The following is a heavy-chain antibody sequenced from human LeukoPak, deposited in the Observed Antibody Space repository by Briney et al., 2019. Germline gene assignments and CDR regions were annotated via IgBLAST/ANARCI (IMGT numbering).Heavy chain of an antibody. CDR3: ARAVITLFDY. Sequence: SETLSLTCAVSGGSISSGGYSWSWIPQPPRKGLEWIGYIYHSGSTYYTPSLKSRVTISLDRSKNQFSLKLSSVTAADTAVYYCARAVITLFDYWGQGTLVIVSS. CDR1: GGSISSGGYS. J-gene: IGHJ4*02. V-gene: IGHV4-30-2*01. CDR2: IYHSGST. D-gene: IGHD4-23*01.